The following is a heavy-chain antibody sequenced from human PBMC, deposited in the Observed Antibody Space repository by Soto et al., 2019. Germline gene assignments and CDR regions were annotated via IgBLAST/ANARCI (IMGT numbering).Heavy chain of an antibody. V-gene: IGHV4-59*01. Sequence: PSEPKSLTYTVADGYIRDYYWSWIRQKPGKGLEWIGYIYYSGSTNYNPSLKSRVTISVDTSKNQFSLKLSSVTAADTAVYYCARGQADDYIWGSYRLGFDYWGQGTLVTVSS. D-gene: IGHD3-16*02. CDR1: DGYIRDYY. J-gene: IGHJ4*02. CDR2: IYYSGST. CDR3: ARGQADDYIWGSYRLGFDY.